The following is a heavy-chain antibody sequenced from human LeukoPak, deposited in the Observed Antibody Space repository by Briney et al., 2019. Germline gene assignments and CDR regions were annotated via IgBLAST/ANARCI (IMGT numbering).Heavy chain of an antibody. Sequence: ASVKVSCKASGYTFTSYGISWVRQAPGQGLEWMGWISAYNGNTNYAQKLQGRVTMTTDTSTSTAYMELRSLRSDDTAVYYCARPSKTGYCSGGSCHPLDYWGQRTLVTVSS. CDR1: GYTFTSYG. V-gene: IGHV1-18*01. D-gene: IGHD2-15*01. J-gene: IGHJ4*02. CDR3: ARPSKTGYCSGGSCHPLDY. CDR2: ISAYNGNT.